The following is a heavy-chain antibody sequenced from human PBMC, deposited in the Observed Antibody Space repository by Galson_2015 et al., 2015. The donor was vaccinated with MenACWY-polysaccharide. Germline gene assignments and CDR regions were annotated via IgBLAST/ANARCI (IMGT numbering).Heavy chain of an antibody. CDR1: GAPLTGTY. V-gene: IGHV4-59*01. J-gene: IGHJ6*02. CDR2: LYHSGST. CDR3: ARRLKGFRNDL. D-gene: IGHD2-21*02. Sequence: SLTCIFSGAPLTGTYWTWIRQSPGKGLEWIGYLYHSGSTNYNPSLEGRVAMSVDTSKNQITLQLSSVIAADTAVYYCARRLKGFRNDLWGPGAPVPLPS.